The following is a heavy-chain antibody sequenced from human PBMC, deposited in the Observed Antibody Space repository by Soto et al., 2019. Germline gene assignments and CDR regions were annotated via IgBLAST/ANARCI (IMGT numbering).Heavy chain of an antibody. V-gene: IGHV4-34*01. Sequence: LETLSLTCAVYGGSFSGYYWSSIRQPPGKRLELIWEINHSGSTNYNPSLKSRVNISVDTSKNQFSLKLSSVTAADTAVYYCEIGGYVWGSYRVFDYWGQGTLVTVSS. CDR2: INHSGST. D-gene: IGHD3-16*02. CDR1: GGSFSGYY. CDR3: EIGGYVWGSYRVFDY. J-gene: IGHJ4*02.